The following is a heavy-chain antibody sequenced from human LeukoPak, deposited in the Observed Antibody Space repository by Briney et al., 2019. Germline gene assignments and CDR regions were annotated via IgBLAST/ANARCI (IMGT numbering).Heavy chain of an antibody. CDR1: GYTFTSYG. V-gene: IGHV1-18*01. J-gene: IGHJ4*02. CDR2: ISAYNGNT. CDR3: ARDGAWAYYYDSSGYYPYYFDY. Sequence: ASVKVSCKASGYTFTSYGISWVRQAPGQGLEWMGWISAYNGNTNYAQKLQGRVTMTTDTSTSTAYMEPRSLRSDDTAVYYCARDGAWAYYYDSSGYYPYYFDYWGQGTLVTVSS. D-gene: IGHD3-22*01.